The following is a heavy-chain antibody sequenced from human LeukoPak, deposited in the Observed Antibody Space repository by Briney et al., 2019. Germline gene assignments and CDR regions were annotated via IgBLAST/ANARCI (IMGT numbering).Heavy chain of an antibody. V-gene: IGHV4-31*03. CDR3: ARDVLR. CDR1: GDSITSGGYY. Sequence: PSQTLSLTCTVSGDSITSGGYYWSWIRQRPGKGLEWIGYIYKTGSTYYNPSLKSRVTMSVDTSRNQFSLKLNSETAADTAVYYCARDVLRWGQGTLVTVSP. J-gene: IGHJ4*02. CDR2: IYKTGST.